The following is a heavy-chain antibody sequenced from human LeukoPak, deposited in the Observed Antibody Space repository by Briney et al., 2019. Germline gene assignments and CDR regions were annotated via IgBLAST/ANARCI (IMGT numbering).Heavy chain of an antibody. J-gene: IGHJ4*02. Sequence: PGRSLRLSCAASGFTFSSYAISWVRPAPGKRLEWVSAITVRGGSTYYADSVKCRFTISRDNSKNTLYLQMNRLRAEDTAVYYCAKEDRRHHYYGSGSSAFDYWGQGTLVTVSS. CDR3: AKEDRRHHYYGSGSSAFDY. CDR1: GFTFSSYA. D-gene: IGHD3-10*01. V-gene: IGHV3-23*01. CDR2: ITVRGGST.